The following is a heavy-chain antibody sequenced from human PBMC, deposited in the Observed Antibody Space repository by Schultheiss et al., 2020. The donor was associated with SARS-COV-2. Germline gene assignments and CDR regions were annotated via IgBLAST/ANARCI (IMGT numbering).Heavy chain of an antibody. V-gene: IGHV4-61*02. CDR3: ARAMDSSSWYGVRLISPAFDI. Sequence: SETLSLTCTVSGGSIRSGSYYWSWIRLPAGKGLEWIGRIYTSGSTNYNPSLKSRVTISVDTSKNQFSLKLSSVTAADTAVYYCARAMDSSSWYGVRLISPAFDIWGQGTMITVAS. D-gene: IGHD6-13*01. CDR2: IYTSGST. J-gene: IGHJ3*02. CDR1: GGSIRSGSYY.